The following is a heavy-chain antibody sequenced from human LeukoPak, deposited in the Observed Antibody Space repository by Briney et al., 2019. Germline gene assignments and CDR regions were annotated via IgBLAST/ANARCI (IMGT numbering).Heavy chain of an antibody. CDR3: ATGYRRFGELLTNWFDP. Sequence: ASVKVSCKASGYTFTNYYMHWVRQAPGKGLEWMGGFDPDDGETIYAQKFQGRVTMTEDTSTDTAYMELSSLRSEDTAVYYCATGYRRFGELLTNWFDPWGQGTLVTVSS. J-gene: IGHJ5*02. CDR1: GYTFTNYY. CDR2: FDPDDGET. D-gene: IGHD3-10*01. V-gene: IGHV1-24*01.